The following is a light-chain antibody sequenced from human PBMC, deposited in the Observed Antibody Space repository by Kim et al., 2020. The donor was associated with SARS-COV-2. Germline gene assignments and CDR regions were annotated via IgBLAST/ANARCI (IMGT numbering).Light chain of an antibody. J-gene: IGLJ3*02. V-gene: IGLV6-57*03. CDR3: QSYDSSNWV. CDR2: EDN. Sequence: GKTVTISCTRSSGSIASNYVQWCQQRPRSAPTTVIYEDNQRASGVPGRFSCSSDSSTNAAFLTLSGLKTEEEADYCSQSYDSSNWVFGGGTQLTVL. CDR1: SGSIASNY.